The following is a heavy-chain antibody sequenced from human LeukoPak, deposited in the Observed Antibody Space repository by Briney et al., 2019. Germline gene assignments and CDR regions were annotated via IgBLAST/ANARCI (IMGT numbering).Heavy chain of an antibody. D-gene: IGHD3-9*01. CDR1: GVSISSSNSY. CDR2: IYYSGNT. Sequence: SETLSLTCTVSGVSISSSNSYWGWIRQPPGKGLEWIGSIYYSGNTYYNASLKGQVSISIDTSKNQFSLRLTSVTAADTAVYYCARVTGYTIEDYFDYWGQGTLVTVSS. CDR3: ARVTGYTIEDYFDY. J-gene: IGHJ4*01. V-gene: IGHV4-39*01.